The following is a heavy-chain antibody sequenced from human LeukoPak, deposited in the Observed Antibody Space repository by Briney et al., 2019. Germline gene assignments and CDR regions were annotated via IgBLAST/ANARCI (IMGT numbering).Heavy chain of an antibody. CDR1: GFTFSNAW. CDR3: TRRSGVAVAGTFDY. Sequence: GGSLRLSCAASGFTFSNAWMSWVRQAPGKGLEWAGRIKSKTDGGTTDYAAPVKGRFTISRDDSKNTLYLQMNSLKTEDTAVYYCTRRSGVAVAGTFDYWGQGTLVTVSS. V-gene: IGHV3-15*01. CDR2: IKSKTDGGTT. J-gene: IGHJ4*02. D-gene: IGHD6-19*01.